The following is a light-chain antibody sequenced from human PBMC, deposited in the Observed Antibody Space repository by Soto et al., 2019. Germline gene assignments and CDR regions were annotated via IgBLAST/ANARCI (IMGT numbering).Light chain of an antibody. CDR1: QNVNNR. Sequence: EIVMTQSPAMLSVSPGERATLSCRASQNVNNRLAWYQQKAGQPPRLLIYGASTRATGIPARFSGSGSGTEFTLTISSLQSEDFAVYHCQHFNSWPLLFGQGTKVDIK. V-gene: IGKV3-15*01. CDR3: QHFNSWPLL. J-gene: IGKJ1*01. CDR2: GAS.